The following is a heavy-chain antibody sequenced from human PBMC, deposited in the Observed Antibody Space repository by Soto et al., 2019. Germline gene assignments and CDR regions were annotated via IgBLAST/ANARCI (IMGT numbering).Heavy chain of an antibody. CDR2: IKQDGSAK. CDR1: GFTFSGYW. J-gene: IGHJ4*02. D-gene: IGHD2-21*02. Sequence: EVQLVESGGHLVQPGGSLRLSCAASGFTFSGYWMSWVRQAPGKGLEWMANIKQDGSAKNYVDSVKGRFIISRDNAKKPLTVRMDSLRAEDTAVYYWARGAYCGSGCHFYFDYWGQGTPVTVSA. V-gene: IGHV3-7*01. CDR3: ARGAYCGSGCHFYFDY.